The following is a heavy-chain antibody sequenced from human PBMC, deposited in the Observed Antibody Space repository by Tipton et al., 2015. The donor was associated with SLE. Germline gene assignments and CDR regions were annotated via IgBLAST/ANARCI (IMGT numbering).Heavy chain of an antibody. D-gene: IGHD2-2*01. V-gene: IGHV1-18*01. CDR2: ISAYNGNT. J-gene: IGHJ3*02. CDR3: ARTPSGDIVVVPASRDAFDI. CDR1: GYTFTSYG. Sequence: QSGAEVKKPGASVKVSCKASGYTFTSYGISWVRQAPGQGLEWMGWISAYNGNTNYAQKLQGRVTMTTDTSTSTAYMELRSLRSDDTAVYYCARTPSGDIVVVPASRDAFDIWGQGTMVTVSS.